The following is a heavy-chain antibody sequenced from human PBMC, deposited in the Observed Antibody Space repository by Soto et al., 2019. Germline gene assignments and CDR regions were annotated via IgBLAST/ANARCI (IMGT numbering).Heavy chain of an antibody. J-gene: IGHJ4*02. Sequence: VQLVESGGGVVQPGRSLRLSCAASGFNFSGYAMHWVRQAPGKGLEWVAVVSHGGRNTHYADTVNGGFTISRDSSKNTVSLEMTSLRAEDTAVYYCAKGGRQWLVTSDFNYWGQGALVTVSS. CDR3: AKGGRQWLVTSDFNY. CDR2: VSHGGRNT. CDR1: GFNFSGYA. V-gene: IGHV3-30*18. D-gene: IGHD6-19*01.